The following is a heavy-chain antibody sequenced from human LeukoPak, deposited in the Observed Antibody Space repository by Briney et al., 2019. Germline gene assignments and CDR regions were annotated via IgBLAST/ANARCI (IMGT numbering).Heavy chain of an antibody. CDR1: GFTFDDYA. J-gene: IGHJ4*02. D-gene: IGHD5-18*01. CDR2: ISGDGGST. CDR3: ASLDTFDY. Sequence: GGSLRLSCVASGFTFDDYAMHWVRQAPGKGLEWVSLISGDGGSTYYADSVKGRFTISRDNSKNSLYLQMNSLRTEDTALYYCASLDTFDYWGQGTLVTVSS. V-gene: IGHV3-43*02.